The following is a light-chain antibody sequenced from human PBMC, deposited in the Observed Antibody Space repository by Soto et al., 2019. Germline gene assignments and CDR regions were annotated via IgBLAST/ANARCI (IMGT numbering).Light chain of an antibody. J-gene: IGKJ2*01. V-gene: IGKV1-5*03. Sequence: DIQMTQSTSTLSASVGDRVTITCRASQSISSWLAWYQQKPGKAPKLLIYKASSLESGVPSRFSGSGSGTEFTLTISSLQPDDFATYYCQQYNSYPYTFGQWTKLEIK. CDR1: QSISSW. CDR3: QQYNSYPYT. CDR2: KAS.